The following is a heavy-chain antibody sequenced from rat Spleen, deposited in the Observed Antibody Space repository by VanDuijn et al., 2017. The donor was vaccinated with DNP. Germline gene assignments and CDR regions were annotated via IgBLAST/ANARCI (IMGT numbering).Heavy chain of an antibody. J-gene: IGHJ3*01. D-gene: IGHD4-3*01. V-gene: IGHV5-19*01. CDR2: ISPSGGST. CDR3: ATQSNSGYGGFAY. CDR1: GFTFSNYG. Sequence: EVQLVESGGGLVQPGRSLKLSCAASGFTFSNYGMHWIRQAPTKGLEWVASISPSGGSTFYRDSVKGRFTISRDNAKNTLYLQMDSLRSEDTATYYCATQSNSGYGGFAYWGQGTLVTVSS.